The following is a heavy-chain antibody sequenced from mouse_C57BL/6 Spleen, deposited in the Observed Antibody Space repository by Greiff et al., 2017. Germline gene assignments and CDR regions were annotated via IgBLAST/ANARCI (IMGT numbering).Heavy chain of an antibody. CDR1: GYSFTDYN. D-gene: IGHD1-1*01. CDR3: ALSYYDGDDYAMDY. Sequence: KPSGPELVKPGASVKISCKASGYSFTDYNMNWVKQSNGKSLEWIGVINPNNGTTSYNPKFKGKATLTVDQSSSTAYLQLNSLTSEDSAVYYLALSYYDGDDYAMDYWGQGTSVTVSS. CDR2: INPNNGTT. V-gene: IGHV1-39*01. J-gene: IGHJ4*01.